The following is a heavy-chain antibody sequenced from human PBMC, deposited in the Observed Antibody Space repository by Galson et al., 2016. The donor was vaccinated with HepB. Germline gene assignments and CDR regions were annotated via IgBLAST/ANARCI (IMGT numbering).Heavy chain of an antibody. CDR3: ARGHGDYFPANYFNY. D-gene: IGHD4-17*01. CDR2: ISGSGGST. V-gene: IGHV3-23*01. CDR1: GFTFTNYA. J-gene: IGHJ4*02. Sequence: SLRLSCAASGFTFTNYAMSWVRQAPGKGLEWVSLISGSGGSTYYAASLKGRVTISRDNSKNTVYLHLSSLRAEDTALYYCARGHGDYFPANYFNYWGQGTLVTVTS.